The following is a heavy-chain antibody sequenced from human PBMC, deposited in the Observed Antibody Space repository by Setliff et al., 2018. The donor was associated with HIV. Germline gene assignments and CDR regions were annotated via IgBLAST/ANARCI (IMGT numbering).Heavy chain of an antibody. CDR3: ARVLPYNSALEY. CDR2: LYGSGDT. V-gene: IGHV3-66*02. Sequence: PGGSLRLSCAASGFTLSNTYMAWVRQAPGKRPEWVSTLYGSGDTYHADSVKGRFTLSRDNSKNTLYLQMDSLRPDDTAVYYCARVLPYNSALEYWGLGALVTVSS. D-gene: IGHD3-10*01. CDR1: GFTLSNTY. J-gene: IGHJ4*02.